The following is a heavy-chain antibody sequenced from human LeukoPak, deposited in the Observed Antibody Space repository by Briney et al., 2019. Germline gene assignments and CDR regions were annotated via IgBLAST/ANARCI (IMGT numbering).Heavy chain of an antibody. Sequence: PGGSLRLSCAASGFTFSSYDMHWVRQATGKGLEWVSAIGTAGDTYYPGSVKGRFTISRENAKNSLYLQMNSLRAGDTAVYYCARGIVGGYGVDYWGQGTLVTVSS. CDR3: ARGIVGGYGVDY. D-gene: IGHD1-26*01. J-gene: IGHJ4*02. V-gene: IGHV3-13*01. CDR1: GFTFSSYD. CDR2: IGTAGDT.